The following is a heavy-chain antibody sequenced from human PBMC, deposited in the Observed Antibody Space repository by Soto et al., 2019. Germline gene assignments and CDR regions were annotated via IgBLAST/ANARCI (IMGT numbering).Heavy chain of an antibody. V-gene: IGHV3-33*01. Sequence: PGGSLRLSCAASGFSFRSYGMHWVRQAPGKGLEWVAVIWYDGSNKYYADSVRGRFTISRDNSENTLYLQMSSLRADDTAVYHCAREYYGFWSDYYTGKEAFDIWGQGTMVAVSS. J-gene: IGHJ3*02. CDR3: AREYYGFWSDYYTGKEAFDI. CDR1: GFSFRSYG. CDR2: IWYDGSNK. D-gene: IGHD3-3*01.